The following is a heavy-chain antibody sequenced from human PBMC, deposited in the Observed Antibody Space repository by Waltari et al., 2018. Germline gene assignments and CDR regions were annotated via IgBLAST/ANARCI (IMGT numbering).Heavy chain of an antibody. D-gene: IGHD6-13*01. J-gene: IGHJ4*02. V-gene: IGHV1-69*10. CDR1: GGTFSSYA. Sequence: VQLVQSGAEVTKPGSSVKVSCKASGGTFSSYAIIWVRQAPGQGLEWMGGIIPILGIANYAQKFQGRVTITADKSTSTAYMELSSLRSEDTAVYYCAGGQRAAAGTPFDYWGQGTLVTVSS. CDR2: IIPILGIA. CDR3: AGGQRAAAGTPFDY.